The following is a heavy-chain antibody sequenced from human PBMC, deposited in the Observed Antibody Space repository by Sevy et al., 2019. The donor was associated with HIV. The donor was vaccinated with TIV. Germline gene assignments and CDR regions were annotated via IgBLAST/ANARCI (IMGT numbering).Heavy chain of an antibody. V-gene: IGHV3-15*01. CDR3: TTMMRLYGDPNFWYFDL. J-gene: IGHJ2*01. CDR1: GFTFSNVW. CDR2: IQSKSEGGTT. D-gene: IGHD4-17*01. Sequence: GGSLRLSCAASGFTFSNVWTSWVRQASGKGLEWVGRIQSKSEGGTTDYAAPVKGRFSISRDESSDTLYLQMNSLKTEDTAVYYCTTMMRLYGDPNFWYFDLWGRGTLATVSS.